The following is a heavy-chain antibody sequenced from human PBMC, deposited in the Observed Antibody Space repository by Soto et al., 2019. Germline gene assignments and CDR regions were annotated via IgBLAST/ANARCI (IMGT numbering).Heavy chain of an antibody. D-gene: IGHD4-17*01. CDR3: VYGDHRGY. CDR2: IGRTGVDM. V-gene: IGHV3-21*01. Sequence: EVQLVESGGGLVKPGGSLRPSCAGSGFIFSTSTMNWVRQAPGQGLEWISSIGRTGVDMYYADSVKGRFTISRDNAQSSLYLQMNTLRAEDTAVYYCVYGDHRGYWGQGTLVTVSS. J-gene: IGHJ4*02. CDR1: GFIFSTST.